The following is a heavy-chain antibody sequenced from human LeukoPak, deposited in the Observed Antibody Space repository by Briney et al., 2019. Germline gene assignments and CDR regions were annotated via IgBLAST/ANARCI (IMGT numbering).Heavy chain of an antibody. J-gene: IGHJ4*02. CDR1: GYTFTGYY. D-gene: IGHD3-3*01. V-gene: IGHV1-2*02. CDR3: ATIFGVVFSGSGGVY. CDR2: INLNSGDT. Sequence: GASVKVSCKASGYTFTGYYMHWVRQAPGQGLEWIGWINLNSGDTNTAQEFQDRVTVTRDTSISTAYMDLSRLRSDDTAVYYCATIFGVVFSGSGGVYWGQGTLVTVSS.